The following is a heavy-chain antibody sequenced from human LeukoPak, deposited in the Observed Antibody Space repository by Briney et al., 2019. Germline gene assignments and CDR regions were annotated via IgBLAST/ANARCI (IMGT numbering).Heavy chain of an antibody. J-gene: IGHJ4*02. V-gene: IGHV3-73*01. CDR1: GFSFSSYD. CDR2: ISSKAKSYAT. CDR3: ARDLAPPRAPKEKFDY. D-gene: IGHD5-24*01. Sequence: GGSLRLSCSASGFSFSSYDMHWVRQASGKGLEWVGRISSKAKSYATAYAASVKGRFTISRDNAKNSLYLQMNSLRAEDTAVYYCARDLAPPRAPKEKFDYWGQGTLVTVSS.